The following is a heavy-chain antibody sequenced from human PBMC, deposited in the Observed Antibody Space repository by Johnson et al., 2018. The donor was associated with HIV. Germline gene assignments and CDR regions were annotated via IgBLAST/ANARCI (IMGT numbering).Heavy chain of an antibody. J-gene: IGHJ3*02. D-gene: IGHD2-15*01. CDR3: ARVAALYDAFDI. V-gene: IGHV3-30*03. Sequence: QMQLVESGGGVVQPGRSLRLSCVASGFTFFSYGMHWVRQAPGKGLEWVAVISYDGSNKYYVDSVKGRFTISRDNAKNSLYLQMNSLRAEDTAVYYCARVAALYDAFDIWGQGTMVTVSS. CDR2: ISYDGSNK. CDR1: GFTFFSYG.